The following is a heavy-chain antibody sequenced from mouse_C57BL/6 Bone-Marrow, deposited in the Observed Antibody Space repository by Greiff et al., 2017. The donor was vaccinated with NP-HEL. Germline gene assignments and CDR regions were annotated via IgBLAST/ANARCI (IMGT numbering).Heavy chain of an antibody. CDR1: GFTFSDYG. V-gene: IGHV5-15*01. CDR3: ARSYYSNYIAMDY. D-gene: IGHD2-5*01. CDR2: ISNLAYSI. J-gene: IGHJ4*01. Sequence: EVQLVESGGGLVQPGGSLKLSCAASGFTFSDYGMAWVRQAPRKGPEWVAFISNLAYSIYYADTVTGRFTISRENAKNTLYLEMSSLSSEDTAMYYCARSYYSNYIAMDYWGQGTSVTVSS.